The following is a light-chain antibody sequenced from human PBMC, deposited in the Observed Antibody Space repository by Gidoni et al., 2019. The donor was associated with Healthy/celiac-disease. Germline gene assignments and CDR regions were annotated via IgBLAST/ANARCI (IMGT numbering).Light chain of an antibody. Sequence: SSELTQDPAVSVALGQTVRITCQGDSRRSYYASWYQQKPGQAPVLVIYGKNNRPSGIPDRFSGSSSGNTASLTITGAQAEDEADYYCNSRDSSGTHLVFGGGTKLTVL. CDR2: GKN. CDR1: SRRSYY. CDR3: NSRDSSGTHLV. V-gene: IGLV3-19*01. J-gene: IGLJ3*02.